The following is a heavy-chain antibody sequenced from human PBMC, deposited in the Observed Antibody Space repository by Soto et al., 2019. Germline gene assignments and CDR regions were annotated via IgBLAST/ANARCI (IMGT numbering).Heavy chain of an antibody. J-gene: IGHJ5*02. CDR2: IYYSGST. V-gene: IGHV4-39*01. CDR3: ARRITVTPTHNWFDP. Sequence: PSETLSLTCTVSGGSISSSSYYWGWIRQPPGKGLEWIGSIYYSGSTYYNPSLKSRVTISVDTSKNQFSLKLSSVTAADTAVYYCARRITVTPTHNWFDPRGQATLVTVSS. D-gene: IGHD1-7*01. CDR1: GGSISSSSYY.